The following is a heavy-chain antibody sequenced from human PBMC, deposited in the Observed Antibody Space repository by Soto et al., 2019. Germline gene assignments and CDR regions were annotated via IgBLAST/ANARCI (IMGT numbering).Heavy chain of an antibody. Sequence: GGSLRLSCGASGFTFSTYSMNWVRQAPGKGLEWVSSIGISGSGSTIYYADSVKGRFTISRDNSKNTLYLQMSSLRAEDTAVYYCAKVFYYYDSSGYYYFDYWGQGTLVTVSS. CDR1: GFTFSTYS. CDR2: ISGSGSTI. J-gene: IGHJ4*02. D-gene: IGHD3-22*01. CDR3: AKVFYYYDSSGYYYFDY. V-gene: IGHV3-23*01.